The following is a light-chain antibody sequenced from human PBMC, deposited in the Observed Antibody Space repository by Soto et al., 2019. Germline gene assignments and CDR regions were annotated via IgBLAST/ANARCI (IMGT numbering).Light chain of an antibody. CDR1: SSNSGSNT. CDR2: SNN. J-gene: IGLJ2*01. CDR3: AAWDDSLNGVV. Sequence: QSVLTQSPSASGSPGQRVTISCSGRSSNSGSNTVNWYQQLPGTAPKLLIYSNNQRPSGVPDRFSGSKSGTSASLAISGLQSEDEADYYCAAWDDSLNGVVFGGGTKVTVL. V-gene: IGLV1-44*01.